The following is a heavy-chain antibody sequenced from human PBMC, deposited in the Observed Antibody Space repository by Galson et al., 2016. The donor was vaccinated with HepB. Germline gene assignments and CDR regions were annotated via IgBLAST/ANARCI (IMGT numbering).Heavy chain of an antibody. D-gene: IGHD3-10*01. J-gene: IGHJ2*01. CDR1: GVSISSYY. CDR2: VYYNGHT. Sequence: ETLSLTCAVSGVSISSYYWSWIRQPPGKGLEWIGYVYYNGHTNYNSSLKSRVTISVDTSSNHFSLNLTSVTAADTAVYYCARDRGNLGSDLGGRGTLVTVSS. V-gene: IGHV4-59*01. CDR3: ARDRGNLGSDL.